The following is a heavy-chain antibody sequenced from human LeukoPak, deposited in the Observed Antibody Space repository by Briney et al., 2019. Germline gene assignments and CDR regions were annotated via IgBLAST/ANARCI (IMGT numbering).Heavy chain of an antibody. D-gene: IGHD3-10*01. V-gene: IGHV3-23*01. J-gene: IGHJ4*02. CDR2: ISGSGGST. CDR3: AKWSSGSYSYGDY. Sequence: PGGSLRLSCAASGFTFSSYAMSWVRQAPGKGLEWVSAISGSGGSTYYADSVKGRFTISRDNSKNTLYLRMNSLRAEDTAVYYCAKWSSGSYSYGDYWGQGILVTVSS. CDR1: GFTFSSYA.